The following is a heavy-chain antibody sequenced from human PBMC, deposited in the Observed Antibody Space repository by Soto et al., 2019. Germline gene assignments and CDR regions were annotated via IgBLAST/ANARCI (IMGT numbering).Heavy chain of an antibody. D-gene: IGHD6-6*01. CDR2: INHSGST. V-gene: IGHV4-34*01. Sequence: PSETLSLTCAVYGGSFSGYYWSWIRQPPGKGLEWIGEINHSGSTNYNPSLKSRVTISVDTSKNQFSLKLSSVTAADTAVYYCARVRIAARRVDYWGQGTLVTV. CDR3: ARVRIAARRVDY. CDR1: GGSFSGYY. J-gene: IGHJ4*02.